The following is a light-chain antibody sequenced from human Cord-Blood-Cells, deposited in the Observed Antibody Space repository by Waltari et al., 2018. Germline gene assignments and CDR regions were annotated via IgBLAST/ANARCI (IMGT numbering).Light chain of an antibody. Sequence: QSALTQPASVSGSPGQSITISCTGTSSDVGGYNYVSWYQQHPGKAPKLMIYDVSNRPSWCSNRFSGSKSGNTASLTISGLQAEDEADYYCSSYTSSSTLVFGGGTKLTVL. J-gene: IGLJ3*02. CDR2: DVS. CDR3: SSYTSSSTLV. CDR1: SSDVGGYNY. V-gene: IGLV2-14*01.